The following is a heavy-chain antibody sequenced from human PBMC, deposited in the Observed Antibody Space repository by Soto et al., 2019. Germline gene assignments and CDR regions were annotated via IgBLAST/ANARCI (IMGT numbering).Heavy chain of an antibody. CDR1: GGSISSGGYY. V-gene: IGHV4-31*03. D-gene: IGHD2-15*01. Sequence: PSETLSLTCTVSGGSISSGGYYWNWIRQHPGKGLEWIGYIYYSGSTSYNPSLKSRVTISVDTTKNQFSLKLSSVTAADTAVYYCARELRAWGQGTLVTVSS. CDR3: ARELRA. J-gene: IGHJ5*02. CDR2: IYYSGST.